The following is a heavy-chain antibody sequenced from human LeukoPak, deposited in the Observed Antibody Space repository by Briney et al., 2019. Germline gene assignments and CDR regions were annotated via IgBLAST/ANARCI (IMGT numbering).Heavy chain of an antibody. Sequence: GGSLRLSCAASGFTLSTYAMSWVRQAPGKGLEWVSLIGGSDGRTRYADSVKGRFTISRDNSKNTLYLQMNSLRAEDTAVYYCAKDSSSYDWGYMDVWGKGTTVSISS. CDR2: IGGSDGRT. V-gene: IGHV3-23*01. CDR3: AKDSSSYDWGYMDV. D-gene: IGHD3-22*01. CDR1: GFTLSTYA. J-gene: IGHJ6*03.